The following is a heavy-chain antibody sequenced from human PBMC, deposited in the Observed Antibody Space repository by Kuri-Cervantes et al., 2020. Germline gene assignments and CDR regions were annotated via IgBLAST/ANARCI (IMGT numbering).Heavy chain of an antibody. V-gene: IGHV4-59*12. D-gene: IGHD2-2*01. CDR3: ARDRSRVDY. CDR2: IYYSGST. Sequence: SETLSLTCTVSGGSISSYYWSWIRQPPGKGLEWIGYIYYSGSTNYNPSLKSRVTISVDTSKNQFSLKLSSVTAADTAVYYCARDRSRVDYWGQGTLVTVSS. J-gene: IGHJ4*02. CDR1: GGSISSYY.